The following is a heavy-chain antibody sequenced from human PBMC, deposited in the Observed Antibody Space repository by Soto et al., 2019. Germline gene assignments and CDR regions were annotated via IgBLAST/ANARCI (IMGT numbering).Heavy chain of an antibody. Sequence: SETLSLTCTVSGGSISSYYWSWIRQPPGKGLEWIGYIYYSGSTNYNPSLKSRVTISVDTSKNQFSLKLSSVTAADTAVYYCARKRYYYYGMDVWGQGTTVTVSS. CDR2: IYYSGST. CDR1: GGSISSYY. V-gene: IGHV4-59*01. CDR3: ARKRYYYYGMDV. J-gene: IGHJ6*02.